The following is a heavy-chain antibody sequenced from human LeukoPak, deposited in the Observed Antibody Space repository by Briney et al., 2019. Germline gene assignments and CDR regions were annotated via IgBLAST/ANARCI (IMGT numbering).Heavy chain of an antibody. Sequence: GGSLRLSCAASAFTFSSHPMGWVRRAPGKGLEWVSSISSSSSYIYYADSVKGRFTISRDNAKNSLYLQMNSLRAEDTAVYYCARSGYWNYDFWSGYSIRYFDYWGQGTLVTVSS. CDR1: AFTFSSHP. CDR3: ARSGYWNYDFWSGYSIRYFDY. CDR2: ISSSSSYI. J-gene: IGHJ4*02. D-gene: IGHD3-3*01. V-gene: IGHV3-21*01.